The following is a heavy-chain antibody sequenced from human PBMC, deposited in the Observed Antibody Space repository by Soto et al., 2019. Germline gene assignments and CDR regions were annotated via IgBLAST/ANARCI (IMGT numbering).Heavy chain of an antibody. D-gene: IGHD1-26*01. CDR3: ARVVSGSYFDY. J-gene: IGHJ4*02. Sequence: QVQLQESGPGLVKASQTLSLTCTVSGGSITTGGYFWSWIRQHPGKGLEWIGYIYYSGTTRYNPSLKSRVTISVDTSKNQFSLKLSSVTAADTAVYYCARVVSGSYFDYWGQGTLVTVSS. CDR2: IYYSGTT. V-gene: IGHV4-31*03. CDR1: GGSITTGGYF.